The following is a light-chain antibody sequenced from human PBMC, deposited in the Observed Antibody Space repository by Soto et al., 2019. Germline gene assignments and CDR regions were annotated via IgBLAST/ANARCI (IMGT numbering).Light chain of an antibody. Sequence: DIQMTQSPSTLSASIGDRVTITCRASQSITTFLAWYLQKPGKAPQILIYDASKLEPGVPSRLSGGGSGTEFTPTISSLQPDDFATYYCQQYSTYPLTFGGGTKVDIK. CDR2: DAS. CDR1: QSITTF. CDR3: QQYSTYPLT. J-gene: IGKJ4*01. V-gene: IGKV1-5*01.